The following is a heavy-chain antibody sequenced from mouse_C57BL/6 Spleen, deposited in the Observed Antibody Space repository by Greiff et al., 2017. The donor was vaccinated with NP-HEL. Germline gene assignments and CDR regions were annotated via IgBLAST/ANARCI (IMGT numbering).Heavy chain of an antibody. CDR1: GYTFTSYW. J-gene: IGHJ2*01. D-gene: IGHD2-4*01. V-gene: IGHV1-5*01. Sequence: EVQLQQSGTVLARPGASVKMSCKTSGYTFTSYWMHWVKQRPGQGLEWIGAIYPGNSDTSYNQKFKGKAKLTAVTSASTAYMELSSLTNEDSAVYYCTRSRLGDYDVFDYWGQGTTLTVSS. CDR2: IYPGNSDT. CDR3: TRSRLGDYDVFDY.